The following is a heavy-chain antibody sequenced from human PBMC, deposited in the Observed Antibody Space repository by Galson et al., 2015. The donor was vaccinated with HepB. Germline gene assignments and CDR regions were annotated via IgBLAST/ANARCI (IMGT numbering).Heavy chain of an antibody. CDR2: IKSKTDGGTT. Sequence: SLRLSCAASGFTFSNAWMSWVRQAPGKGLEWVGRIKSKTDGGTTDYAAPVKGRFTISRDDSKNTLYLQMNSLKTEDTAVYYCTTSKLRFLEWLSNWGQGTLVTVSS. CDR1: GFTFSNAW. V-gene: IGHV3-15*01. J-gene: IGHJ4*02. D-gene: IGHD3-3*01. CDR3: TTSKLRFLEWLSN.